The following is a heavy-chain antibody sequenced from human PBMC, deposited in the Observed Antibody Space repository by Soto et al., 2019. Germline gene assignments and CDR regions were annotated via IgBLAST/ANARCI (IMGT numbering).Heavy chain of an antibody. CDR3: ARDSRDSSSNWFDP. Sequence: PSETLSLTCTVSGGSISSGDYYWSWIRQPPGKGLEWIGYIYYSGSTYYNPSLKSRVTISVDTSKNQFSLKLSSVTAADTAVYYCARDSRDSSSNWFDPWGQGTLVTAPQ. V-gene: IGHV4-30-4*01. J-gene: IGHJ5*02. CDR2: IYYSGST. D-gene: IGHD6-6*01. CDR1: GGSISSGDYY.